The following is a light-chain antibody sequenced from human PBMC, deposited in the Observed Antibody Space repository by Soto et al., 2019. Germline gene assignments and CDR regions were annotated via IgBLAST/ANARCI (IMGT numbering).Light chain of an antibody. J-gene: IGKJ3*01. V-gene: IGKV1-39*01. CDR3: QQSDNAPFT. CDR1: QGITSY. Sequence: DIQMTQSPSSLSASVGDRVTITCRASQGITSYLNWYQQKPGKAPKLLIYAASSLQSGVPSRFSGSGSGTYFTLTISSLQPEDCSTYYCQQSDNAPFTFGPGTKVDIK. CDR2: AAS.